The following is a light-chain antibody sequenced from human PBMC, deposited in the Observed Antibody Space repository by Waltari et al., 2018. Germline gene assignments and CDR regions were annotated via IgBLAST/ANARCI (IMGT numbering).Light chain of an antibody. CDR1: QRVGSY. V-gene: IGKV3-11*01. CDR3: QQRSNRPLT. Sequence: EIVLTQSPATLSLSPGERATLACRASQRVGSYLAWYQQKPGQAPRLLIYDASNRATGIPARFSGRGSGTDFTLTISSLEPEDFAIYYCQQRSNRPLTFGGGTKVEIK. J-gene: IGKJ4*01. CDR2: DAS.